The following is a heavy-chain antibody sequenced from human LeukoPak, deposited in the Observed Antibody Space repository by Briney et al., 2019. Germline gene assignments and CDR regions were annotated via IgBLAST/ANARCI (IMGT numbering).Heavy chain of an antibody. CDR1: GGSIRSSSYY. V-gene: IGHV4-39*01. CDR3: GRTADSTLTPPYY. Sequence: PSETLSLTCTVSGGSIRSSSYYWGRIRQPPGKGLEWIGSIYYSGSTYYNPSLKSRVTISVDTSKNQFSLKLSSVTAADTAVYYCGRTADSTLTPPYYWGQGTLVTVSS. J-gene: IGHJ4*02. CDR2: IYYSGST. D-gene: IGHD2-21*01.